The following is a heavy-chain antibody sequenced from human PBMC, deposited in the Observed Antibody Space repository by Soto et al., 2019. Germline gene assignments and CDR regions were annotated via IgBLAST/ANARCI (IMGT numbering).Heavy chain of an antibody. D-gene: IGHD2-21*02. CDR2: IGASGDIT. Sequence: PGGSLRLSCSASGLSFTNFAMSWVRQAPGKGLEWVAGIGASGDITWYADSVKGRLSISRDNSKNTLYLQLNSLRFEDTAVYYCAKDDFTDRGDDYLDYWGPGTLVTVSS. CDR3: AKDDFTDRGDDYLDY. J-gene: IGHJ4*02. CDR1: GLSFTNFA. V-gene: IGHV3-23*01.